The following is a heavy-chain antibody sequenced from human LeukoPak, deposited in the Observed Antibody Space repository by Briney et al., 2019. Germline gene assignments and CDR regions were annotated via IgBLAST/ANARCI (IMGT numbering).Heavy chain of an antibody. CDR1: GFTFSDYY. D-gene: IGHD6-19*01. J-gene: IGHJ3*02. V-gene: IGHV3-11*01. CDR3: ARPHSSGWYGDAFDI. CDR2: ISSSGSTI. Sequence: GGSLRLSCAASGFTFSDYYMSWIRQAPGKGLEWVSYISSSGSTIYYADSVKGRFTISRDNAKNSLYLQMNSLRAEDTAVYYCARPHSSGWYGDAFDIWGQGTMVTVSS.